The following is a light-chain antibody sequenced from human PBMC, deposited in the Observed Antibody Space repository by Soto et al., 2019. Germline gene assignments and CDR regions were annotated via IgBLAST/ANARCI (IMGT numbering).Light chain of an antibody. J-gene: IGLJ3*02. V-gene: IGLV8-61*01. CDR2: STN. CDR3: VLYMGGGIRV. CDR1: SGSVSTNYY. Sequence: QAVVTQEPSFSVSPGGTVTLTCGLNSGSVSTNYYPSWYQQTPGQAPRTLIYSTNTRSSGVPDRFSGSILGNKAVLTITGAQADDESDYYCVLYMGGGIRVFGGGTKLTVL.